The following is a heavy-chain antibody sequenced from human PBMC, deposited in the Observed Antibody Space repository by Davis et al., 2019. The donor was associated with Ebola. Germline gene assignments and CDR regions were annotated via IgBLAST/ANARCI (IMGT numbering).Heavy chain of an antibody. V-gene: IGHV5-51*01. CDR2: IYPGDSDT. Sequence: HRESLKISCKGSGYSFTSYWIGWVRQMPGKGLEWMGIIYPGDSDTRYSPSFQGQVTISGDKSTSTAYLQWSSLKASDTAMYYCARPPNQYAEYFQHWGQGTLVTVSS. J-gene: IGHJ1*01. D-gene: IGHD1-14*01. CDR3: ARPPNQYAEYFQH. CDR1: GYSFTSYW.